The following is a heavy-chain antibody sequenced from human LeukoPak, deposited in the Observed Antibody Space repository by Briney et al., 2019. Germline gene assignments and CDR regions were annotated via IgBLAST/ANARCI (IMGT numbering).Heavy chain of an antibody. CDR1: GGSISSGGYY. D-gene: IGHD5-18*01. CDR3: ARGRIQLWFFDY. Sequence: SETLSLTCTVSGGSISSGGYYWSWIRQHPGKGLEWIGYIYYSGSTYYNPSLKSRVTISVDTSKNQFSLKLSSVTAADTAVYSCARGRIQLWFFDYWGQGTLVTVSS. J-gene: IGHJ4*02. V-gene: IGHV4-31*03. CDR2: IYYSGST.